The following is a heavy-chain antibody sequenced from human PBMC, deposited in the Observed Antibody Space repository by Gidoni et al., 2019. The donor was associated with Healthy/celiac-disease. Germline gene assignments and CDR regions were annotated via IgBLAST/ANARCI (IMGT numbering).Heavy chain of an antibody. CDR3: ARDQEWELLQGYFDY. D-gene: IGHD1-26*01. J-gene: IGHJ4*02. Sequence: VQLVQSGAEVKKPGASVKVSCKASGYTFTSYYMHWVRQAPGQGLEWMGIINPSGGSTSYAQKFQGRVTMTRDTSTSTVYMELSSLRSEDTAVYYCARDQEWELLQGYFDYWGQGTLVTVSS. V-gene: IGHV1-46*03. CDR1: GYTFTSYY. CDR2: INPSGGST.